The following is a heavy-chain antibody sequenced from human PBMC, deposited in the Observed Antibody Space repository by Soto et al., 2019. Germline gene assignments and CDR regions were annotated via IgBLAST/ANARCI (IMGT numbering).Heavy chain of an antibody. Sequence: GGSLRLSCTGSGFTFGDYAMSWSRQAPGKGLEWVGVIRSKAYGETTDYAASVKGRFTIFRDDSKSIAYLQMSSLQTEDTGVYYCTKYTYTSRYSYFGMDVWGHGTTVTSP. CDR3: TKYTYTSRYSYFGMDV. CDR2: IRSKAYGETT. V-gene: IGHV3-49*03. J-gene: IGHJ6*02. D-gene: IGHD2-15*01. CDR1: GFTFGDYA.